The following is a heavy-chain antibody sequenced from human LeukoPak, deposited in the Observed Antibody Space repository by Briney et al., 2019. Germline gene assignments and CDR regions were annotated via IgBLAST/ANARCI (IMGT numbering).Heavy chain of an antibody. V-gene: IGHV1-2*02. CDR2: INPNSGGT. CDR3: AREHDSSDLDY. D-gene: IGHD3-22*01. J-gene: IGHJ4*02. CDR1: GYTFTGYY. Sequence: GASVKVSFKASGYTFTGYYMHWVRQAPGQGLEWMGWINPNSGGTNYAQKFQGRVTMTRDTSISTAYMELSRLRSDGTAVYYCAREHDSSDLDYWGQGTLVTVSS.